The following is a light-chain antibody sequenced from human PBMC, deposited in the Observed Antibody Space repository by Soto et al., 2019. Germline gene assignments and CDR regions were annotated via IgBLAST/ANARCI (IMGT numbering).Light chain of an antibody. CDR2: DTS. J-gene: IGKJ1*01. Sequence: EIVLTQSPATLSLSPGERATLSCRASQSVSSYLAWYQQKPGQAPRLLIYDTSNRATGIPARFSGSGSGTAFTLTISSLEPEDFAVYYCQQRSNWPPLFGQGTKVEIK. CDR1: QSVSSY. CDR3: QQRSNWPPL. V-gene: IGKV3-11*01.